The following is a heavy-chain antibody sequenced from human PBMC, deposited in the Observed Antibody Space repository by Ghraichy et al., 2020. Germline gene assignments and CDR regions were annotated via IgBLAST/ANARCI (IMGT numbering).Heavy chain of an antibody. D-gene: IGHD3-10*01. Sequence: GALRLSCAASGFTFSSYSMNWVRQAPGKGLEWVSHITSGSSAIYYADSVKGRFTISRDNAKNSLYLDMNSLRDEDTAVYYCAGNYGSGSYDYYYGMDVWGQGTTVTVSS. CDR2: ITSGSSAI. CDR1: GFTFSSYS. J-gene: IGHJ6*02. CDR3: AGNYGSGSYDYYYGMDV. V-gene: IGHV3-48*02.